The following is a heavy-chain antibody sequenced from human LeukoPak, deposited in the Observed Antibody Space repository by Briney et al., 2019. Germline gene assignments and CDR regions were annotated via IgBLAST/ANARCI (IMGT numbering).Heavy chain of an antibody. CDR3: ARDVGDDRRTYYYYYYMDV. V-gene: IGHV1-69*05. Sequence: SVKVSCKASGGTFSSYAISWVRQAPGQGLEWMGRIIPIFGTANYAQKFQGRVTITTDESTSTAYMELSSLRSEDTAVYYCARDVGDDRRTYYYYYYMDVWGKGTTVTVSS. D-gene: IGHD4-17*01. CDR2: IIPIFGTA. J-gene: IGHJ6*03. CDR1: GGTFSSYA.